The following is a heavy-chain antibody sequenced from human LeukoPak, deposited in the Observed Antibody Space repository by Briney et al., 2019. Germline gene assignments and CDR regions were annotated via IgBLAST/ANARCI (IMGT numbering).Heavy chain of an antibody. CDR1: GLTVSTNY. D-gene: IGHD6-6*01. Sequence: PGGSLRLSRAASGLTVSTNYMSWVRQAPGKGLEWVSVIFSGGGTYYADSVKGRFIMSRDNSKNTLYLQMNSLRAEDTAVYYCARTSSSSGTWGQGTLVTVSS. J-gene: IGHJ5*02. CDR3: ARTSSSSGT. CDR2: IFSGGGT. V-gene: IGHV3-53*01.